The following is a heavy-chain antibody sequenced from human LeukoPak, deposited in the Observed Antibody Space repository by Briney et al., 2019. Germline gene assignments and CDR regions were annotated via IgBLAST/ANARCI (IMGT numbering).Heavy chain of an antibody. Sequence: GGSLRLSCAASGFTFSSYSMNWVRQAPGKGLEWVSSISSSSSYIYYADSVKGRFTISRDNAKNSLYLQMNSLRAEDTAVYYCARDSIGVVYYDSGSFMFDYWGQGTLVTVSS. CDR1: GFTFSSYS. V-gene: IGHV3-21*01. J-gene: IGHJ4*02. CDR3: ARDSIGVVYYDSGSFMFDY. CDR2: ISSSSSYI. D-gene: IGHD3-10*01.